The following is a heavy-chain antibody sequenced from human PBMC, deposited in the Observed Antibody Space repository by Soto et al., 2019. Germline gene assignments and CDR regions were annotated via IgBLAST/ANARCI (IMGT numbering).Heavy chain of an antibody. CDR3: AREVVGNTWPGIFDS. J-gene: IGHJ4*02. V-gene: IGHV4-4*08. Sequence: XGTLSLTCSISDDSIGPYYWTWIRQTPRKELQWIGYVYTGGSTKYNSSLKSRVTISLDASNSQFSLTMSSVTAADTGVYYCAREVVGNTWPGIFDSWGRGTLVTVSS. CDR2: VYTGGST. CDR1: DDSIGPYY.